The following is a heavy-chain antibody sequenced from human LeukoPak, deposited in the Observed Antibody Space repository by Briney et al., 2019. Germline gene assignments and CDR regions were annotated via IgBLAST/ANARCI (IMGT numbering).Heavy chain of an antibody. Sequence: GGSLRLSCAASGFTFSNAWMTWVRQAPGKGLEWVGRIKIKTDGGTTDYAAPVKGRFTISRDDSKNTLYLQMNGLKTEDTAVYYCKGDWFDPWGQGTLVTVSS. CDR3: KGDWFDP. CDR2: IKIKTDGGTT. J-gene: IGHJ5*02. CDR1: GFTFSNAW. V-gene: IGHV3-15*01.